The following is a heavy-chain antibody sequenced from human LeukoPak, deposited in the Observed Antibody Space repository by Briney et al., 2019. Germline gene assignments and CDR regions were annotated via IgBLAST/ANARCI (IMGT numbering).Heavy chain of an antibody. D-gene: IGHD5-18*01. CDR3: ARESYSYGLYYYYYYMDV. J-gene: IGHJ6*03. CDR1: GFTFSNYW. CDR2: IKQDGSEK. Sequence: GGSLRLSCAASGFTFSNYWMSWVRQAPGKGLEWVANIKQDGSEKYYVDSVKGRFTISRDNAKNSLYLQMNSLRAEDTAVYYCARESYSYGLYYYYYYMDVWGKGTTVTVSS. V-gene: IGHV3-7*01.